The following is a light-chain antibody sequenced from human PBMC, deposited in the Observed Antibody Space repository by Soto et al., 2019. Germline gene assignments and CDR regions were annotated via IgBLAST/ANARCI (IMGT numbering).Light chain of an antibody. CDR2: EVS. J-gene: IGLJ2*01. Sequence: QSVLTQPASVSGSPGQSITISCTGTSSDVGGHNFVSWYQQLPGKAPKLIIYEVSNRPSGVSNRFSGSKSGNTASLTISGLQAEDEADYYCSSYTSARGVFGGGTKVTVL. CDR3: SSYTSARGV. CDR1: SSDVGGHNF. V-gene: IGLV2-14*01.